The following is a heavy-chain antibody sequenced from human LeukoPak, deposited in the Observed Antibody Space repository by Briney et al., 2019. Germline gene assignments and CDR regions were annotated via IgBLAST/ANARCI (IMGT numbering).Heavy chain of an antibody. CDR3: AKLAVRTVAGTGDAFDI. Sequence: GGSLRLSCAASGFTFSSYWMHWVRHAPGKGLVWVSRINSDGSSTSYADSVKGRFTISRDNSKNTLYLQMNSLRAEDTAVYYCAKLAVRTVAGTGDAFDIWGQGTMVTVSS. D-gene: IGHD6-19*01. CDR1: GFTFSSYW. J-gene: IGHJ3*02. V-gene: IGHV3-74*01. CDR2: INSDGSST.